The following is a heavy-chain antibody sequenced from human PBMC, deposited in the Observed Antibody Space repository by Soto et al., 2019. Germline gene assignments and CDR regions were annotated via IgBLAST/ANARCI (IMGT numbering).Heavy chain of an antibody. J-gene: IGHJ5*02. Sequence: SVKVSCKASGGTFSSYAISWVRQAPGQGLEWMGGIIPIFGTANYAQKFQGRVTITADKSTSTAYMELSSPRSEDTAVYYCARGSGVVVAANWFDPWGQGTLVTVSS. CDR1: GGTFSSYA. V-gene: IGHV1-69*06. D-gene: IGHD2-15*01. CDR3: ARGSGVVVAANWFDP. CDR2: IIPIFGTA.